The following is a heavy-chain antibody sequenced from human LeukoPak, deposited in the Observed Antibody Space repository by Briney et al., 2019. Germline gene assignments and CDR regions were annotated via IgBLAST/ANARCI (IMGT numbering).Heavy chain of an antibody. J-gene: IGHJ4*02. V-gene: IGHV3-53*01. D-gene: IGHD1-14*01. Sequence: GGSLRLSCAASGFTFITNDMTWVRQAPGKGLEWVSVLYSDGNTKYTNSVQGRFTISRDNSKNTLYLEMNSLSPDDTAVYYCARGVEPLAANTLAYWGQGTLVTVSS. CDR1: GFTFITND. CDR2: LYSDGNT. CDR3: ARGVEPLAANTLAY.